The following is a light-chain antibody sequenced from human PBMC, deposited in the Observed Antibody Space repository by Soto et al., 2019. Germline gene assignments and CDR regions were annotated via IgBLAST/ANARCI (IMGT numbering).Light chain of an antibody. V-gene: IGKV3-11*01. Sequence: EIVLTQSPATLSLSPGERATLSCRASQSVSSYLAWYQQKPGQAPRLLIYDASNRATGIPARFSGSGSGTDFPLPISSLAPEDFAIYYCQQRSNWPPVTFGGGTKVEIK. CDR3: QQRSNWPPVT. CDR2: DAS. J-gene: IGKJ4*01. CDR1: QSVSSY.